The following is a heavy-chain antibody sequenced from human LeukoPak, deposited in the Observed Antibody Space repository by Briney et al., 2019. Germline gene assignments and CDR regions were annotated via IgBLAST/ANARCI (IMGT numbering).Heavy chain of an antibody. V-gene: IGHV3-7*01. CDR1: GFTFSSYW. CDR2: IKQDGSEK. J-gene: IGHJ4*02. Sequence: GGSLRLSCAASGFTFSSYWMSWVRQAPGKGLEWVANIKQDGSEKYYVDSAKGRFTISRDNAKNSLYLQMNSLRAEDTAVYYCARERRRYCSGGSCYFGGGIDYWGQGTLVTVSS. CDR3: ARERRRYCSGGSCYFGGGIDY. D-gene: IGHD2-15*01.